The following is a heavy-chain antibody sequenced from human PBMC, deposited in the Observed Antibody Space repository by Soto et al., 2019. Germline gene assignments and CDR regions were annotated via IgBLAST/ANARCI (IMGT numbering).Heavy chain of an antibody. Sequence: QVQLQQWGAGLLKPSETLSLTCAVYGGSLSGYYGNWIRQSPGKGPEWIGEINHSGSTNYNPSLKSRVTISIDTSKNQFSLKLSSVTAADTAVYYCARTRNLDVWGQGTTVIVSS. CDR1: GGSLSGYY. D-gene: IGHD1-1*01. J-gene: IGHJ6*02. CDR3: ARTRNLDV. V-gene: IGHV4-34*01. CDR2: INHSGST.